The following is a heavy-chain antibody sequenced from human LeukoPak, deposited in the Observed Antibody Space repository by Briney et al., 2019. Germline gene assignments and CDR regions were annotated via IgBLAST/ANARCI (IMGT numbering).Heavy chain of an antibody. CDR2: IYSRGST. CDR3: ARASGDFIYFDY. Sequence: SETLSLTCTVSGGSISSGGYQWSWIRQHPGKGPEWIGYIYSRGSTYYNPSLTSRVTISLDTSKNEFSLKLRSVTAADTALYYCARASGDFIYFDYWGQGTLVTVFS. D-gene: IGHD4-17*01. V-gene: IGHV4-31*03. J-gene: IGHJ4*02. CDR1: GGSISSGGYQ.